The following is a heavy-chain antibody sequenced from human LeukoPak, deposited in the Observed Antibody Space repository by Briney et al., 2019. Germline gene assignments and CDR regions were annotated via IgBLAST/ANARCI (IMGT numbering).Heavy chain of an antibody. CDR2: IYYSGST. V-gene: IGHV4-31*03. CDR1: GGSIRSGGYY. D-gene: IGHD1-26*01. Sequence: SETLSLTCTVSGGSIRSGGYYWSWIRQHPGKGLEWIGHIYYSGSTYYNPSLKSRVTISVDTSKNQFSLRLSSVTAADTAVYYCARGRIVETIRDAFGIWGQGTMVTVSS. J-gene: IGHJ3*02. CDR3: ARGRIVETIRDAFGI.